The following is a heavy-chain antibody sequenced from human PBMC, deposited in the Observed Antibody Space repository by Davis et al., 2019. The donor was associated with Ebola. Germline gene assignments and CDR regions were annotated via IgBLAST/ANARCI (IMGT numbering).Heavy chain of an antibody. D-gene: IGHD5-12*01. J-gene: IGHJ4*02. CDR2: ISAYNGNT. V-gene: IGHV1-18*01. CDR1: GYTFTSYG. Sequence: AASVKVSCKASGYTFTSYGISWVRQAPGQGLEWMGWISAYNGNTNYAQKLQGRVTMTTDTSTSKAYMELRRLRSDETAVYYCAKQTGYSGYDLGYWGQGTLVTVSS. CDR3: AKQTGYSGYDLGY.